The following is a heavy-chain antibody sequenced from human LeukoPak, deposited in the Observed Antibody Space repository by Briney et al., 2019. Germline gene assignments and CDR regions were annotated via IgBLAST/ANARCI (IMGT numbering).Heavy chain of an antibody. CDR2: ISGGGGST. J-gene: IGHJ6*02. CDR1: GFTFSSYA. V-gene: IGHV3-23*01. D-gene: IGHD6-13*01. CDR3: AKDSITEQKLDGMDV. Sequence: GGSLRLSCAASGFTFSSYAMSWVRQAPGKGLEWVSAISGGGGSTYYADSVKGRFTISRDNSKNTLYLQMNSLRAEDTAVYYCAKDSITEQKLDGMDVWGQGTTVTVSS.